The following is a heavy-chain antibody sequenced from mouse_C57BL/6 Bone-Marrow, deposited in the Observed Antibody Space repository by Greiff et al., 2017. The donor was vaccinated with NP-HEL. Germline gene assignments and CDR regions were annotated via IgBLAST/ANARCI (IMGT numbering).Heavy chain of an antibody. J-gene: IGHJ3*01. CDR1: GFTFSSYG. Sequence: EVQLVESGGDLVKPGGSLKLSCAASGFTFSSYGMSWVRQTPDKRLAWVATISSGGSYTYYPDSVKGRFTISRNNAKNTLYLQMSSLKSEDTAMYYCASPYDYDVAWFAYWGQGTLVTVSA. D-gene: IGHD2-4*01. CDR2: ISSGGSYT. V-gene: IGHV5-6*01. CDR3: ASPYDYDVAWFAY.